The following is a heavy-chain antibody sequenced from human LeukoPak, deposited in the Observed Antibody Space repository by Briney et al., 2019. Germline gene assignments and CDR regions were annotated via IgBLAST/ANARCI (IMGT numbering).Heavy chain of an antibody. Sequence: SETLSLTCTVSGGSISSYYWNWIRQPAGKGLEWIGHIYTSGSTNYNPSLKSRVTMSVDTSKKQSSLKLTSVTAADTAVYYCARDRGYGDYFDAFDIWGQGSMVTVSS. CDR1: GGSISSYY. D-gene: IGHD4-17*01. V-gene: IGHV4-4*07. J-gene: IGHJ3*02. CDR3: ARDRGYGDYFDAFDI. CDR2: IYTSGST.